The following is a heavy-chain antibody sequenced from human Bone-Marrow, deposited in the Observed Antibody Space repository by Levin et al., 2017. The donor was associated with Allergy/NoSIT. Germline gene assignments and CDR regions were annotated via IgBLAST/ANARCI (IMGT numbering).Heavy chain of an antibody. CDR1: GVTVSNNY. J-gene: IGHJ4*02. D-gene: IGHD3-10*02. V-gene: IGHV3-53*01. CDR2: IYSAGES. Sequence: PGGSLRLSCAASGVTVSNNYMAWVRQAPGRGLEWVSLIYSAGESRYADSSRGRFTISRDSSTNTAYLEMTSLRAEDTAIYYCARNVPVTDLGYWGRGTLVTVSS. CDR3: ARNVPVTDLGY.